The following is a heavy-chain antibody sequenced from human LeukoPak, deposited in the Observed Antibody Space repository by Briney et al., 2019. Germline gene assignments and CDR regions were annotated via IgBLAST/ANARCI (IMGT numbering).Heavy chain of an antibody. CDR1: GGSISSSSYY. D-gene: IGHD5-24*01. V-gene: IGHV4-61*05. Sequence: SETLSLTCTVSGGSISSSSYYWGWIRQPPGKGLEWIAYIHYSETTNYNPSLKSRVTISVDTSKNQFSLNLNSVTAADTAIYYCARGGLGYNYFDYWGQGTLVTVSS. CDR3: ARGGLGYNYFDY. CDR2: IHYSETT. J-gene: IGHJ4*02.